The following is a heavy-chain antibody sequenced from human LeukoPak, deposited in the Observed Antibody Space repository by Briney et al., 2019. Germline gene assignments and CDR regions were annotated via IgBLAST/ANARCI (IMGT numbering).Heavy chain of an antibody. CDR1: GFTFSSYA. V-gene: IGHV3-23*01. Sequence: GGSLRLYCAASGFTFSSYAMSWLRQAPGKGLEWVSAISGSGGSTYYADSVKGRFTISRDNSENTVFLQMNSLRGEDTAVYYCAKIGSDYWGQGTLVTVSS. CDR3: AKIGSDY. D-gene: IGHD1-14*01. J-gene: IGHJ4*02. CDR2: ISGSGGST.